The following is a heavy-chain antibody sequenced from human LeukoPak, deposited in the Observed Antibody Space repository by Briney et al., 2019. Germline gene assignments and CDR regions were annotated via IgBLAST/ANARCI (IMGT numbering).Heavy chain of an antibody. CDR2: IRSKANSYAT. D-gene: IGHD5-12*01. V-gene: IGHV3-73*01. CDR3: TVDSRDYYYYYYMDV. J-gene: IGHJ6*03. CDR1: GFTFSGPA. Sequence: GGSLRLSCAASGFTFSGPAMHWVRQASGKGLEWVGRIRSKANSYATAYAASVKGRFTISRDDSKNTAYLQMNSPKTEDTAVYYCTVDSRDYYYYYYMDVWGKGTTVTVSS.